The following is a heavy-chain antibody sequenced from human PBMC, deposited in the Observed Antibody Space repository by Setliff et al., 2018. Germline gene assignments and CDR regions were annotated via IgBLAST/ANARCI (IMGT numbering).Heavy chain of an antibody. Sequence: PGGSLSLSCAASGFTFRTYEMIWVRQAPGKGLERVSKTHTDGITIYSDSVRGRFTISRDSAKNSLHLQMTSLSAEDTAVYYCARRLPYFGMDVWGQGTTVTVSS. D-gene: IGHD2-15*01. V-gene: IGHV3-48*03. CDR2: THTDGITI. CDR3: ARRLPYFGMDV. CDR1: GFTFRTYE. J-gene: IGHJ6*02.